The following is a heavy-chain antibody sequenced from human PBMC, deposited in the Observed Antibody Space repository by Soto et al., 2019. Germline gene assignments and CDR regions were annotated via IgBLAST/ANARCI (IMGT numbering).Heavy chain of an antibody. V-gene: IGHV6-1*01. Sequence: QALSLPWAISGDSVSNNSVACNLVRQSPSRGLEWLGRTYYRSKWHYDYAPSVRSRITINPDTSKNHFSLQLNSVSPEDAAVYYCARTLRGRGVKYFDDWGQGTLVTVSS. CDR3: ARTLRGRGVKYFDD. J-gene: IGHJ4*02. CDR1: GDSVSNNSVA. CDR2: TYYRSKWHY. D-gene: IGHD3-10*01.